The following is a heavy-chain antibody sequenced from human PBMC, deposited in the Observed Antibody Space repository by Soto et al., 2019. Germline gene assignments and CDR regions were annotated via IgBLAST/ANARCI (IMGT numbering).Heavy chain of an antibody. CDR3: ARRKERSGPYYLDL. V-gene: IGHV4-31*03. D-gene: IGHD6-25*01. CDR2: IYYSGST. J-gene: IGHJ4*02. Sequence: SETLSLTCTVSGGSISTGGYYWTWIRQHPGKGLEWIGYIYYSGSTYYNPSLKSRVTISVDTSKNQFSLKLSPLTAADTAVYFCARRKERSGPYYLDLWGQGTQVTVSS. CDR1: GGSISTGGYY.